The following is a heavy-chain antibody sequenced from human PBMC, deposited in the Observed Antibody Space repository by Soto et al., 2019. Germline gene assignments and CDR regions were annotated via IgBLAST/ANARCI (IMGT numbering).Heavy chain of an antibody. J-gene: IGHJ4*02. D-gene: IGHD3-3*01. CDR3: ARSFWSGQQGFDY. CDR1: GGSLSGYY. V-gene: IGHV4-34*01. CDR2: INHSGST. Sequence: QVQLQQWGAGLLKPSETLSLTCAVYGGSLSGYYWSWIRQPPGKGLEWIGEINHSGSTNYNPSLKSRVTISVDTSKNQFSLKLSSVTAADTAVYYCARSFWSGQQGFDYWGQGTLVTVSS.